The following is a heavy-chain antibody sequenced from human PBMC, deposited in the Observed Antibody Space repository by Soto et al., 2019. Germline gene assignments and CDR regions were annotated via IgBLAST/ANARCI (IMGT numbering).Heavy chain of an antibody. Sequence: QVQLQESGPGLVKPSQTLSLTCSVSDGSISSGDYYWSWIRQPPGKGLEWIGYIYYLGTTYYNPSLESRVTMSVDTSKNRFSLKLSSVTAADTAVYYCATARYYFGNSGFRGTFDMWGQGTLVTVSS. CDR2: IYYLGTT. J-gene: IGHJ3*02. CDR1: DGSISSGDYY. V-gene: IGHV4-30-4*01. D-gene: IGHD3-22*01. CDR3: ATARYYFGNSGFRGTFDM.